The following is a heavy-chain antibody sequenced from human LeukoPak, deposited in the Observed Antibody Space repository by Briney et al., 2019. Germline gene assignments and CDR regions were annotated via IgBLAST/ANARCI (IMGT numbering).Heavy chain of an antibody. V-gene: IGHV4-61*01. D-gene: IGHD3-3*01. CDR3: ARSDFWSGYYYFDY. CDR2: IYYSGST. CDR1: GGSISSSSYY. Sequence: SETLSLTCTVSGGSISSSSYYWSWIRQPPGKGLEWIGYIYYSGSTNYNPSLKSRVTISVDTSKNQFSLKLSSVTAADTAVYYCARSDFWSGYYYFDYWGQGTLVTVSS. J-gene: IGHJ4*02.